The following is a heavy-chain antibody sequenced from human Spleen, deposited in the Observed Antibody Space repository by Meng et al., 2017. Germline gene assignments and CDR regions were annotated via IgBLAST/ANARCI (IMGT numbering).Heavy chain of an antibody. J-gene: IGHJ4*02. CDR3: ARGTGAFDR. V-gene: IGHV4-34*01. Sequence: SETLSLTCAVYGGSFSGYYWSWIRQPPGKGLEWIGEINHSGSTNYNPSLKSRVTISVDTSKKQFSLRLSSVTAADTAVYYCARGTGAFDRWGQATLVTVSS. D-gene: IGHD3-10*01. CDR2: INHSGST. CDR1: GGSFSGYY.